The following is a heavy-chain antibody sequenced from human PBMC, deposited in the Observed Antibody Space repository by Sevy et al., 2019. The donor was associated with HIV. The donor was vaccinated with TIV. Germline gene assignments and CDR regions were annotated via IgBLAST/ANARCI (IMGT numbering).Heavy chain of an antibody. CDR3: AKDRSGSWSVDY. V-gene: IGHV3-30*18. J-gene: IGHJ4*02. CDR1: GFTFYNYG. CDR2: ISYDGKNE. Sequence: GGSLRLSCAGSGFTFYNYGIHWVRQAPGNGLEWVTMISYDGKNENYADSVKGRFTISRDNSKNTVYLQMNSLRPDDTAIYYCAKDRSGSWSVDYSGQRTLVTVSS. D-gene: IGHD6-13*01.